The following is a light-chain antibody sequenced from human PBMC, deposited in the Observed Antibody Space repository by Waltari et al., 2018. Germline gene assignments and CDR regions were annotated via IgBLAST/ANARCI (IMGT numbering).Light chain of an antibody. CDR1: NIGTKS. CDR3: QVWDSSSDHRV. CDR2: YDS. V-gene: IGLV3-21*04. J-gene: IGLJ3*02. Sequence: SYVLSQPPSVSVAPGETARITCEENNIGTKSVYWYKQRPGQAPELVLYYDSDRPSGIPERFSGFNAGDTAILTISRVEAGDEADYYCQVWDSSSDHRVFGGGTKVTVL.